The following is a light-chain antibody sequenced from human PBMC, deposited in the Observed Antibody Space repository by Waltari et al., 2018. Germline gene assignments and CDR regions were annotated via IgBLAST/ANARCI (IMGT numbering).Light chain of an antibody. J-gene: IGKJ2*01. V-gene: IGKV2-30*01. CDR3: MQGTHWPYT. CDR2: KVS. CDR1: QSIVYSDGNIY. Sequence: DVVMTQSPLSLPVTLGQPASISCKSSQSIVYSDGNIYLNWIQQRPGQSPRRQINKVSTLDSGVPDRFSGRGSGTDFTLKISSVEAEDVGVYYCMQGTHWPYTFGQGTKLEIK.